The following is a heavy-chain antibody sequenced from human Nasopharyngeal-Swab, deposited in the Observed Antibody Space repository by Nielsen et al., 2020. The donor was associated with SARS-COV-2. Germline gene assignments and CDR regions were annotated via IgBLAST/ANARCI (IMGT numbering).Heavy chain of an antibody. D-gene: IGHD1-1*01. V-gene: IGHV3-21*01. J-gene: IGHJ4*02. CDR2: ISSSSSYI. CDR3: ARDAPPARLGY. Sequence: WIRQPPGKGLEWVSSISSSSSYIYYADSVKGRFTVSRDNAKNSLYLQMNSLRAGDTAIYYCARDAPPARLGYWGQGTLVTVS.